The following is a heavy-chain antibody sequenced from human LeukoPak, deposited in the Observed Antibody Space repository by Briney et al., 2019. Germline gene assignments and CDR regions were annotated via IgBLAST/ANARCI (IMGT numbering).Heavy chain of an antibody. V-gene: IGHV3-23*01. CDR3: AKWAESFDS. D-gene: IGHD1-26*01. Sequence: ESGGSLRLSCAASGFTVSSNYMGWVRQAPGKGLEWVSMISATGGSTYYAASVKGRFTISRDNSKNTQYLQMNTLRAEDTALYYCAKWAESFDSWGQGAPITVSS. J-gene: IGHJ4*02. CDR2: ISATGGST. CDR1: GFTVSSNY.